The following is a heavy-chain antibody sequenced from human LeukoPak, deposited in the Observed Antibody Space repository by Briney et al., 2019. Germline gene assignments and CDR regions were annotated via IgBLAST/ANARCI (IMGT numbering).Heavy chain of an antibody. V-gene: IGHV5-51*01. J-gene: IGHJ3*02. CDR1: GYSFTSYW. CDR3: ARTSPPFYELRITAFDI. CDR2: IYPGDSDT. Sequence: GESLKISCKGSGYSFTSYWIGWVRQMPGIGLEWMGIIYPGDSDTRYSPSFQGQVTISADKSISTAYLQWSSLKASDTAMYYCARTSPPFYELRITAFDIWGQGTMVTVSS. D-gene: IGHD3-10*01.